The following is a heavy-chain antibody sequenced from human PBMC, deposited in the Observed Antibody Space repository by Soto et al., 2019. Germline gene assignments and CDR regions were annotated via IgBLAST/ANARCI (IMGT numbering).Heavy chain of an antibody. V-gene: IGHV3-30*18. CDR1: GFTFSSYG. J-gene: IGHJ6*02. CDR2: ISYDGSNK. CDR3: AKEGYCSSTSCYGFRYYYGMDV. Sequence: QVQLVESGGGVVQPGRSLRLSCAASGFTFSSYGMHWVRQAPGKGLEWVAVISYDGSNKYYADSVKGRFTISRDNSKNXXDXTXTSLRAEDTAVYYCAKEGYCSSTSCYGFRYYYGMDVWGQGTTVTVSS. D-gene: IGHD2-2*01.